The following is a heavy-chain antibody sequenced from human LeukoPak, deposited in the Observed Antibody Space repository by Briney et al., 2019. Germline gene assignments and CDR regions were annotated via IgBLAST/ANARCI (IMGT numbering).Heavy chain of an antibody. V-gene: IGHV1-2*02. Sequence: ASVKVSCKASGYTFTDYYIHWVRQAPGQGLEWMGWINPKSGGTNYAQKFQGRVTMTRDTSISTAYMELSRLRSDDTAVFYCARDFGYCTGGNCYSLPPYWGQGTLVTVSS. CDR2: INPKSGGT. CDR3: ARDFGYCTGGNCYSLPPY. J-gene: IGHJ4*02. D-gene: IGHD2-15*01. CDR1: GYTFTDYY.